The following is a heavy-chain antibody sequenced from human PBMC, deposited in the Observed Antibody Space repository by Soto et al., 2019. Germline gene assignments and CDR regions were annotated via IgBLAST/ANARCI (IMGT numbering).Heavy chain of an antibody. CDR1: GYTFTSYG. J-gene: IGHJ4*01. CDR2: ISAYNGNT. Sequence: GASVKVSCKASGYTFTSYGISWVRQAPGQGLEWMGWISAYNGNTNYAQKLQGRVTMTTDTSTSTAYMELRSLRSDDTAVYYCARDLTAYYYDSSGYGLDYWGHGTLVTVSS. CDR3: ARDLTAYYYDSSGYGLDY. V-gene: IGHV1-18*04. D-gene: IGHD3-22*01.